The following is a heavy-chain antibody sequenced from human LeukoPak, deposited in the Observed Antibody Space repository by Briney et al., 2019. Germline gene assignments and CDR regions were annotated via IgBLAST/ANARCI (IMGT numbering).Heavy chain of an antibody. D-gene: IGHD3-22*01. CDR1: GFTFTSYE. Sequence: PGGSLRLSCAASGFTFTSYETNWVRQAPGKGLEWVSYISSSGSTTHYADSVKGRFTISRDNANKSLYLQMNRLRAEDTAVYYCARDNYDSSGYYVDWGQGTLVTVSS. V-gene: IGHV3-48*03. CDR3: ARDNYDSSGYYVD. CDR2: ISSSGSTT. J-gene: IGHJ4*02.